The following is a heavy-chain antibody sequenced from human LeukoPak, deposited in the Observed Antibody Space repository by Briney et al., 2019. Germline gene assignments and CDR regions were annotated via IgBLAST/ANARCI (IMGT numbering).Heavy chain of an antibody. J-gene: IGHJ4*02. CDR3: AKGSFITMIVVVINYYFDY. CDR1: GFTFSSYG. Sequence: PGGSLRLSCAASGFTFSSYGMHWVRQAPGKGLEWVSAISGSGGSTYYADSVKGRFTISRDNSKNTLYLQMNSLRAENTAVYYCAKGSFITMIVVVINYYFDYWGQGTLVTVSS. V-gene: IGHV3-23*01. CDR2: ISGSGGST. D-gene: IGHD3-22*01.